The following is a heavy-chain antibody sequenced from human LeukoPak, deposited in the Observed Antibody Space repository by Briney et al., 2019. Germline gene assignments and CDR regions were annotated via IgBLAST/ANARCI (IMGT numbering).Heavy chain of an antibody. CDR2: INHNGETI. D-gene: IGHD3-9*01. CDR3: ARDTDWAFDY. CDR1: GFTFSSYA. V-gene: IGHV3-48*02. Sequence: GSLRLSCAASGFTFSSYAMRWVRQAPGKGLEWVSYINHNGETIYYADSVKGRFTISRDNAKNLLYMQMDSLRDEDTAVYYCARDTDWAFDYWGQGTLVTVSS. J-gene: IGHJ4*02.